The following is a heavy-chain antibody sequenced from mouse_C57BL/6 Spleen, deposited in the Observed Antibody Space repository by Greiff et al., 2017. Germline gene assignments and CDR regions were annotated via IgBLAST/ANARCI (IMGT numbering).Heavy chain of an antibody. CDR3: AKRAVPYYFDY. D-gene: IGHD3-3*01. V-gene: IGHV1-80*01. CDR2: IYPGDGDT. CDR1: GYAFSSYW. J-gene: IGHJ2*01. Sequence: VKLQQSGAELVKPGASVKISCKASGYAFSSYWLNWVKQRPGKGLEWIGQIYPGDGDTNYNGKFKGKAPLTADKSSSTASMQLSSLTSEDSAVYFCAKRAVPYYFDYWGQGTTLTVSS.